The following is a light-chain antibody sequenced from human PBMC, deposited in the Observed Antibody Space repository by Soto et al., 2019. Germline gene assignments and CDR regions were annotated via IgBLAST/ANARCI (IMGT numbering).Light chain of an antibody. CDR2: TAS. V-gene: IGKV3-15*01. CDR1: QSVGNN. Sequence: TQSPATLSANPEERSTLSCRASQSVGNNLAWYQQKPGQAPRLLIYTASTRATGIPAKFSGTGSGTEFTLTISSLQSEDFAVYYCQQYNKWPQTFGHGTMVDIK. J-gene: IGKJ1*01. CDR3: QQYNKWPQT.